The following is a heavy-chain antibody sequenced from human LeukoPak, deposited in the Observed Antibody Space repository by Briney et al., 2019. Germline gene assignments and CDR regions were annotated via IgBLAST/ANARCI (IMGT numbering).Heavy chain of an antibody. J-gene: IGHJ4*02. CDR3: AKVAKYYYGSETYYFFEH. CDR2: IKQDGSEK. CDR1: GFTFSSYW. Sequence: GGSLRLSCAASGFTFSSYWMSWVRQAPGKGLEWVANIKQDGSEKYYVDSVKGRFTISRDNAKNSLDLQMNSLRVEDTAVYYCAKVAKYYYGSETYYFFEHWGQGTPVTASS. D-gene: IGHD3-10*01. V-gene: IGHV3-7*01.